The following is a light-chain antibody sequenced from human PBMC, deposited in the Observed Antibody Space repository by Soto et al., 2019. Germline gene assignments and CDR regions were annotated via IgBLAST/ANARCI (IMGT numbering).Light chain of an antibody. Sequence: QAVVTQSPSASASLGASVKLTCTLSSGHSTYAIAWHQQRPEKGPRYLMKLNSDGSHNKGDGIPDRFSGSSSGAERYLTISSLQSEDEADYYCQTWVTGPPWVFGGGTKVTVL. CDR1: SGHSTYA. CDR2: LNSDGSH. J-gene: IGLJ3*02. CDR3: QTWVTGPPWV. V-gene: IGLV4-69*01.